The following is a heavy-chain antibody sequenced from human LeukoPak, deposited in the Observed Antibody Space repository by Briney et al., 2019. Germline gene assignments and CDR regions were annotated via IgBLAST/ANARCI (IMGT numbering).Heavy chain of an antibody. V-gene: IGHV4-34*01. CDR3: ARGRGGSGSYLGVRRVRYYFDY. CDR1: GGSFSGYY. J-gene: IGHJ4*02. CDR2: INHSGST. D-gene: IGHD3-10*01. Sequence: SSETLSLTCAVYGGSFSGYYWSWIRQPPGKGLEWIGEINHSGSTNYNPSLKSRVTISVDTSKNQFSLKLSSVTAADTAVYYCARGRGGSGSYLGVRRVRYYFDYWGQGTLVTVSS.